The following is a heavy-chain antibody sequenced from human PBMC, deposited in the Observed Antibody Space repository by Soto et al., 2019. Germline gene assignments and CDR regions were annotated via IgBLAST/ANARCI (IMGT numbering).Heavy chain of an antibody. CDR3: ARVDTSSGFDS. D-gene: IGHD6-6*01. J-gene: IGHJ4*02. V-gene: IGHV4-39*07. CDR2: IYHSGST. Sequence: SETLSLTCNVSGVSISSTSYNWGWIRQPPGKGLEGIGSIYHSGSTYYNPSLKSRVTISVDTSKNQFSLRLTSVTAPDTAVYYCARVDTSSGFDSWGQGTLVTAPQ. CDR1: GVSISSTSYN.